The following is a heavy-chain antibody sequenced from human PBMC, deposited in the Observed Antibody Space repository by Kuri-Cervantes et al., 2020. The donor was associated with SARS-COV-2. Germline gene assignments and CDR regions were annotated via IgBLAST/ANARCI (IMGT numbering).Heavy chain of an antibody. CDR3: ARSPYDFWSGSWG. Sequence: ESLKISCIVPGGSVSDRNSYWTWIRQSPGKGLEWIGYIYHTGSPTYSPSLRSRVTISLDKPKNQFSLRLTSVTAADTAVYYCARSPYDFWSGSWGWGQGTLVTVSS. CDR1: GGSVSDRNSY. D-gene: IGHD3-3*01. CDR2: IYHTGSP. V-gene: IGHV4-61*01. J-gene: IGHJ4*02.